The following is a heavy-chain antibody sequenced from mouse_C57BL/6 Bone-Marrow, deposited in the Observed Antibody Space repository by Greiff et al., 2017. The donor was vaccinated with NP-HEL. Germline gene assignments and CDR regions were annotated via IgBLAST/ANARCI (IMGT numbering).Heavy chain of an antibody. Sequence: EVQLQQSGAELVKPGASVKLSCTATGYNFKDYYMHWVKQRPEQGLEWIGRIDPEDGGTKYAPKFQGKATITADTSSNTAYLQLSSLTSEDTAVYYCARCLVRRYDYWGQGTTLTVSS. CDR2: IDPEDGGT. J-gene: IGHJ2*01. CDR3: ARCLVRRYDY. CDR1: GYNFKDYY. D-gene: IGHD1-1*01. V-gene: IGHV14-2*01.